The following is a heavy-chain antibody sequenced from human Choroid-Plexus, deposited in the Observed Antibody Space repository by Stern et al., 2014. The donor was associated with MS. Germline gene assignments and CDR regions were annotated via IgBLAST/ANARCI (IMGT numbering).Heavy chain of an antibody. V-gene: IGHV3-30*18. CDR3: AKDRQYLTYFFDH. D-gene: IGHD2/OR15-2a*01. CDR2: VSYDGSNK. CDR1: GFTFGSCA. Sequence: VHLVESGGGVVQPGRPLRLSCVASGFTFGSCAMHWVRQAPGKGLEWVAGVSYDGSNKYYADSVKGRFTISRDNSQNTLYMQMGSLRPEDTAVYYCAKDRQYLTYFFDHWGQGSLVTVSS. J-gene: IGHJ5*02.